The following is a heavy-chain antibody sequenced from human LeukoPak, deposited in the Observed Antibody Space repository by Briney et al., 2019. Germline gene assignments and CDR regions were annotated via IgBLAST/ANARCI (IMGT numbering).Heavy chain of an antibody. CDR3: ARVDDSSGYYYVDY. Sequence: PGGSLRLSCAASGFTVSSNYMSWVRQAPGKGLEWVSVIYSGGSTYYADSVKGRFTISRDNSKNTLYLQMNSLRAEDTAVYYCARVDDSSGYYYVDYWAREPWSPSPQ. V-gene: IGHV3-53*01. D-gene: IGHD3-22*01. CDR2: IYSGGST. J-gene: IGHJ4*02. CDR1: GFTVSSNY.